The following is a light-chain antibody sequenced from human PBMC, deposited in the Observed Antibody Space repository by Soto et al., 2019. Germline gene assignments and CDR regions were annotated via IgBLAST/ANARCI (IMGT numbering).Light chain of an antibody. V-gene: IGKV1-39*01. CDR2: AAS. J-gene: IGKJ1*01. CDR1: QSITNY. Sequence: DIQMTQSPSSLSTSVGDRVTITCRAIQSITNYLNWYQQKPGRVPKLLIYAASRLQSGVPSRFSGSGSGTDFTLTISSLQPEDFATYYCQQSYITPWTFGQGTKVEIK. CDR3: QQSYITPWT.